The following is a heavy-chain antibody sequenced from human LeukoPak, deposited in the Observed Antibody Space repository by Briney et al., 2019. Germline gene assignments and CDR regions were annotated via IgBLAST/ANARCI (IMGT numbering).Heavy chain of an antibody. CDR2: IKQDGSEK. CDR1: GFIFTSYW. J-gene: IGHJ5*02. CDR3: VKGGHYSFFDP. Sequence: PGGSLRPSCAASGFIFTSYWMSWVRQAPGKGLEWVANIKQDGSEKYYVDSVKGRFTISRDNAKNSLYLQMNSLRADDTAVYYCVKGGHYSFFDPWGQGTLVTVSS. D-gene: IGHD3-10*01. V-gene: IGHV3-7*01.